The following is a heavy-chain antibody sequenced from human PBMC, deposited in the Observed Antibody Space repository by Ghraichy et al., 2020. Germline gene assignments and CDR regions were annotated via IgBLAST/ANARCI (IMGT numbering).Heavy chain of an antibody. J-gene: IGHJ2*01. CDR3: ARVMTTVTTSSPVGYFDL. CDR2: IIPIFGTA. V-gene: IGHV1-69*13. CDR1: GGTFSSYA. Sequence: SMKVSCKASGGTFSSYAISWVRQAPGQGLEWMGGIIPIFGTANYAQKFQGRVTITADESTSTAYMELSSLRSEDTAVYYCARVMTTVTTSSPVGYFDLWGRGTLVTVSS. D-gene: IGHD4-17*01.